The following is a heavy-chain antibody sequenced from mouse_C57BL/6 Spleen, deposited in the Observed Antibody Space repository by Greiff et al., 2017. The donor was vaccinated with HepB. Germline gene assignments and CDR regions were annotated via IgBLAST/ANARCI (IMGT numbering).Heavy chain of an antibody. CDR1: GYTFTDYN. CDR2: INPNNGGT. V-gene: IGHV1-18*01. Sequence: VQLKQSGPELVKPGASVKIPCKASGYTFTDYNMDWVKQSHGKSLEWIGDINPNNGGTIYNQKFKGKATLTVDKSSSTAYMELRSLTSEDTAVYYCAREGWLLRDYYAMDYWGQGTSVTVSS. CDR3: AREGWLLRDYYAMDY. D-gene: IGHD2-3*01. J-gene: IGHJ4*01.